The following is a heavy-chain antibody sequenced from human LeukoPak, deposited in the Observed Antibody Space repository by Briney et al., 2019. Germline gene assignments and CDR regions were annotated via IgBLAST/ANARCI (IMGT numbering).Heavy chain of an antibody. CDR2: INHSGST. D-gene: IGHD2-2*02. CDR3: ARARYCSSTSCYNLFDY. V-gene: IGHV4-34*01. Sequence: SETLSLTCAVYGGSFSGYYWSWIRQPPGKGLEWIGEINHSGSTNYNPSLKSRVTISVDTSKNQFSLKLSSVTAEDTAVYYCARARYCSSTSCYNLFDYWGQGTLVTVSS. CDR1: GGSFSGYY. J-gene: IGHJ4*02.